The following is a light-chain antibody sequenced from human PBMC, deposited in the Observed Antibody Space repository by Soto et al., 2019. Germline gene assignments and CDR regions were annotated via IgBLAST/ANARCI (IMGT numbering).Light chain of an antibody. CDR2: WAS. CDR3: QQYDSTPRS. Sequence: DIVMTQSPDSLAVSLGERATINCKSSQSVLYSSNNKNYLAWYQQKPGQPPKPLIYWASTRESGVPDRFSGGGSGTDFTLTISSLQAEDVAVYYCQQYDSTPRSFGEGTKVEIK. CDR1: QSVLYSSNNKNY. V-gene: IGKV4-1*01. J-gene: IGKJ1*01.